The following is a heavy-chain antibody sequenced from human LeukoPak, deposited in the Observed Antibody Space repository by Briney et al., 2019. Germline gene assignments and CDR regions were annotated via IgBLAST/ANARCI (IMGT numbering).Heavy chain of an antibody. CDR3: ARDTSEGDYAWWFDP. Sequence: AAVPDTRQSSGYTFTSYGISGLRQAPGQGLEWMGCISAYNGNTNYAQKFQGRVTMTTDTSTSTAYMELSSLRADDTAVYFCARDTSEGDYAWWFDPWGQGTLVTVAS. V-gene: IGHV1-18*01. CDR1: GYTFTSYG. CDR2: ISAYNGNT. D-gene: IGHD3-16*01. J-gene: IGHJ5*02.